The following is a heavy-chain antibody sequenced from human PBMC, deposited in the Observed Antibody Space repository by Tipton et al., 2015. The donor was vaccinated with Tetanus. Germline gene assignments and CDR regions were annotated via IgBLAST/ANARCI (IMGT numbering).Heavy chain of an antibody. CDR1: GYSFINYW. J-gene: IGHJ4*02. Sequence: QLVQSGAEVKKPGESLKISCKGSGYSFINYWIGWVRQMPGKGLEWMGIIYPGDSDTRYSPSFQGQVTISADKSISTAYLQWSSLKASDTAMYYCARHMGFGDLLSLFDYWGQGTLVTVSS. CDR3: ARHMGFGDLLSLFDY. V-gene: IGHV5-51*01. D-gene: IGHD3-10*01. CDR2: IYPGDSDT.